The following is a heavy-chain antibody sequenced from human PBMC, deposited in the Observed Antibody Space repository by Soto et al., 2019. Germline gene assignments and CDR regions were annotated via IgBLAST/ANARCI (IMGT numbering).Heavy chain of an antibody. CDR1: GGSISSGGYS. J-gene: IGHJ3*02. Sequence: ASETLSLTCAVSGGSISSGGYSWSWIRQPPGKGLEWIGYIYHSGSTYYNPSLKSRVTISVDKSKNQFSLKLSSVTAADTAVYYCARLLFSGGILTGYYGAAFDIWGQGTMVTVSS. D-gene: IGHD3-9*01. V-gene: IGHV4-30-2*01. CDR2: IYHSGST. CDR3: ARLLFSGGILTGYYGAAFDI.